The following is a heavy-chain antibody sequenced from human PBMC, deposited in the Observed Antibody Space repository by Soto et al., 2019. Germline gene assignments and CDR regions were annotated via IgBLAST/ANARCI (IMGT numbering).Heavy chain of an antibody. D-gene: IGHD3-16*01. CDR1: GGTFSSYA. CDR3: ARHLGGNHYYYGMDV. V-gene: IGHV1-69*12. CDR2: IIPSFGTA. Sequence: QVQLVQSGAEVKKPGSSVKVSCKASGGTFSSYAISWVRQAPGQGLEWMGGIIPSFGTADYEQKFQGRVTITAGDFTSTAYMELSSLSSEDTAVYYCARHLGGNHYYYGMDVWGQGTTVTVSS. J-gene: IGHJ6*02.